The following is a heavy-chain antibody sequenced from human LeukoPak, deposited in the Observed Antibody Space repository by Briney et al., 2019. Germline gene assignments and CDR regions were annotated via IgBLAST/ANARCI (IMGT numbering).Heavy chain of an antibody. J-gene: IGHJ4*02. V-gene: IGHV4-4*07. CDR1: GGSISTYY. D-gene: IGHD6-6*01. CDR3: AREGSMTARPFVSIDY. CDR2: IHTSGST. Sequence: PSETLSLTCTVSGGSISTYYWSWIRQPAGKGLEWIGRIHTSGSTDYNPSLESRVTMSVDTSRNQFSLKLSSVTAADTAVYYCAREGSMTARPFVSIDYWGQGTLVTVS.